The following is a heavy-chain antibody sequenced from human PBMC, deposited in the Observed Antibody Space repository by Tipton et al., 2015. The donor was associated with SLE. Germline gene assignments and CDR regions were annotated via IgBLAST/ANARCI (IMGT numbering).Heavy chain of an antibody. Sequence: LRLSCTVSGGSISSGDDYWGWIRQPPGKGLEWIGRIYYSGATYYKLSLKSRVTMSVDTSKNQFSLKLSSVTASDTAVYYCARRISGGYDYFFDYWGQGTLVTVSS. CDR3: ARRISGGYDYFFDY. V-gene: IGHV4-39*01. D-gene: IGHD5-12*01. CDR1: GGSISSGDDY. CDR2: IYYSGAT. J-gene: IGHJ4*02.